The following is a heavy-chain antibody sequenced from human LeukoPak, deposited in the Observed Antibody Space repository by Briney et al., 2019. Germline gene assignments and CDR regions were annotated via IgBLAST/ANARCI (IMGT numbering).Heavy chain of an antibody. CDR3: ARFGTSSSRFFDQ. J-gene: IGHJ4*02. Sequence: SETLSLTCTVSGGSISSYYWSWIRQPPGKGLEWIGFVYATGTTNYNPSLKSRLSISVDSSKNQLSLNLNSVTAADTAVYYCARFGTSSSRFFDQWGQGTLVTVSS. V-gene: IGHV4-59*01. D-gene: IGHD6-6*01. CDR2: VYATGTT. CDR1: GGSISSYY.